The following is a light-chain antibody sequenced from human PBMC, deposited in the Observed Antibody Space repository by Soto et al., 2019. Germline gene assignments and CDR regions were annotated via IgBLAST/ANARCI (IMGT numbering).Light chain of an antibody. CDR1: SSDVGSYNL. J-gene: IGLJ1*01. V-gene: IGLV2-23*02. Sequence: QSVLTQPASVSGSPGQSITISCTGTSSDVGSYNLVSWYQQHPGKAPKLMIYEVSKRPSGVSNRFSGSKSGNTASLTISGLQAEDEADYYCCSYAGSSFYVFGTGTKVTLL. CDR3: CSYAGSSFYV. CDR2: EVS.